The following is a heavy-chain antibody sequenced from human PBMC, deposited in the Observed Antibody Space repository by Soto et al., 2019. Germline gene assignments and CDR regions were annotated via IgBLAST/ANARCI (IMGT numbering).Heavy chain of an antibody. Sequence: SVKVSCKASGGTFSSYAISWVRQAPGQGLEWMGGIIPIFGTANYAQKFQGRVTITADESTSTAYMELSSLRSEDTAVYYCATHPMATITYYYGKDVWGQGTTVTVSS. J-gene: IGHJ6*02. V-gene: IGHV1-69*13. CDR2: IIPIFGTA. CDR1: GGTFSSYA. CDR3: ATHPMATITYYYGKDV. D-gene: IGHD5-12*01.